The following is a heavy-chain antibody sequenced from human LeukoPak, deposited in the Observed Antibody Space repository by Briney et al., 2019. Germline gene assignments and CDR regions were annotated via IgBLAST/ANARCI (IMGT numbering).Heavy chain of an antibody. CDR2: IYTSGST. Sequence: SETLSLTCTVSGGSISSYYWSWIRQPAGKGLEWIGRIYTSGSTNYNPSLKSRVTMSVDTSKNQFSLKLSSVTAADTAVYYCARVVYCSGGSCYSSPYYFDYWGQGTLVTVSS. CDR1: GGSISSYY. V-gene: IGHV4-4*07. CDR3: ARVVYCSGGSCYSSPYYFDY. J-gene: IGHJ4*02. D-gene: IGHD2-15*01.